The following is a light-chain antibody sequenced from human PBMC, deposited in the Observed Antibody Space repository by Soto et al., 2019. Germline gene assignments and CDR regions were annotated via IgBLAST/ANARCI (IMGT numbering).Light chain of an antibody. J-gene: IGKJ3*01. CDR3: MQALQTRLN. V-gene: IGKV2-28*01. CDR2: LGS. CDR1: QSLLHSNGYNY. Sequence: DIVMTQSPLSLPVTPGEPASISCRSSQSLLHSNGYNYLDWYLQKPGQSPQLLIYLGSNRASGVPDRFSGSGSGTDFTLKISRVEAEDVGVYYCMQALQTRLNFGPGTKVDIK.